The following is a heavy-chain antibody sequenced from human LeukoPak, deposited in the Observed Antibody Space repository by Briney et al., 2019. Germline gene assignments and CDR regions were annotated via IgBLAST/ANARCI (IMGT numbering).Heavy chain of an antibody. CDR3: AKEPGEGAGSYYNY. CDR1: GFTFSTYA. J-gene: IGHJ4*02. V-gene: IGHV3-23*01. CDR2: ISGSGGGT. Sequence: GGSLRLSCAASGFTFSTYAMSWVRQAAGKGLEWVSLISGSGGGTYYADSVKGRFTTSRDNSKNTLFLQMNSLRAEDTAVYYCAKEPGEGAGSYYNYWGQGTLVTVSS. D-gene: IGHD3-10*01.